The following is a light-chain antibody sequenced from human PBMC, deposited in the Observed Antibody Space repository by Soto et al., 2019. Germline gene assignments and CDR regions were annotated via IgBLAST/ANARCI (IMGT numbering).Light chain of an antibody. J-gene: IGLJ1*01. CDR3: SLYSRNASLI. CDR1: TTDIDNYDS. CDR2: DVN. V-gene: IGLV2-18*01. Sequence: QSALTLPPAVSGSPGQSVTISCTATTTDIDNYDSVSWYQQAPGTAPKLIIYDVNNRPSGAPDRFYGSTSGNKASLTISGLQAEDETDYFCSLYSRNASLIFGPGTKGTVL.